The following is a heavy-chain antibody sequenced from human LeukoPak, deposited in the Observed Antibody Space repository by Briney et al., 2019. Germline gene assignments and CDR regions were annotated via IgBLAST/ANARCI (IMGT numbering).Heavy chain of an antibody. Sequence: SETLSLTCSVSGGSISSSSYYWGWIRQPPGKGLEWIGSIYYSGSTYYNPSLKSRVIISVDTSKNQFSLKLSSVTAADTAIYYCARASGITIFGDLYYFDYWGQGTLVTVSS. J-gene: IGHJ4*02. CDR2: IYYSGST. CDR1: GGSISSSSYY. V-gene: IGHV4-39*07. CDR3: ARASGITIFGDLYYFDY. D-gene: IGHD3-3*01.